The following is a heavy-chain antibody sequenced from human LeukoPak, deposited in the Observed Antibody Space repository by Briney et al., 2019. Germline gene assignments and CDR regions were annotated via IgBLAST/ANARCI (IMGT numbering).Heavy chain of an antibody. J-gene: IGHJ4*02. CDR2: IHHSGST. CDR3: ARDLGAIQGGNFFDY. V-gene: IGHV4-30-2*01. Sequence: SETLSLTCIVSGGSISSGDYYWSWIRQPPGKGLEWIGNIHHSGSTYYTPSLKSRVTISVDRSTNQFSLKVTSMTAADTAVYYCARDLGAIQGGNFFDYWGQGALVTVSS. D-gene: IGHD3-16*01. CDR1: GGSISSGDYY.